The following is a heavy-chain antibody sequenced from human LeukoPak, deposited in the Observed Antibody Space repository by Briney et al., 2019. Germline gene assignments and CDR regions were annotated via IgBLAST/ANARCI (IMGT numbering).Heavy chain of an antibody. Sequence: PGRSLRLSCAASGLTFSSYGMHWVRQAPGKGLEWVAVISYDGSNKYYADSVKGRFTISRDNSKNTLYLQMNSLRAEDTAVYYCARAPRTYCSGGSCPLPYGMDVWGQGTTVTVSS. D-gene: IGHD2-15*01. J-gene: IGHJ6*02. CDR1: GLTFSSYG. V-gene: IGHV3-30*03. CDR3: ARAPRTYCSGGSCPLPYGMDV. CDR2: ISYDGSNK.